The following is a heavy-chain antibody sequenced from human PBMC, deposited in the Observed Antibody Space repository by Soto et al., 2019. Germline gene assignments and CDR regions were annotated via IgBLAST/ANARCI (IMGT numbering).Heavy chain of an antibody. D-gene: IGHD2-15*01. CDR1: GCSFSSYA. CDR2: VSGNGGST. V-gene: IGHV3-23*01. CDR3: AKGEGIVGSGPLWYYGMDV. J-gene: IGHJ6*02. Sequence: AVGTLSLSCAASGCSFSSYAYSWIWQGQGTGLELDSIVSGNGGSTYYADPVKGRLTITRVDSKNTLYLQMNSLRAEDTAVYYCAKGEGIVGSGPLWYYGMDVWGQGTPVTVSS.